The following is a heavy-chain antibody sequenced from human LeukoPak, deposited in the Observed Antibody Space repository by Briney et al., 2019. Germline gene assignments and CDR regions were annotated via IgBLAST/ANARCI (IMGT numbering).Heavy chain of an antibody. V-gene: IGHV4-34*01. CDR2: ISHSGST. CDR3: ATSRIGDGMDV. Sequence: SETLSLTCAVYGGSFSGYYWSWIRQPPGKGLEWIGEISHSGSTNYNPSLKSRVTISVDTSKNQFSLKLSSVTAADTAVYYCATSRIGDGMDVWGKGTTVTVSS. CDR1: GGSFSGYY. J-gene: IGHJ6*04. D-gene: IGHD2-2*01.